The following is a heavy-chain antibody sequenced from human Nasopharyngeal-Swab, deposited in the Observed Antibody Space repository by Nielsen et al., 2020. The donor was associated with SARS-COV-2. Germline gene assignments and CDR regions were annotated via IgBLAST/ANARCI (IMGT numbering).Heavy chain of an antibody. CDR3: ARNALYCRSTSCSLADYYYSYTDV. J-gene: IGHJ6*03. CDR2: INPSGGST. Sequence: WVRQAPGQGLEWMGIINPSGGSTTYAQKFQGRVTMTRDTSTSTVYMELRSLRSEDTAVYFCARNALYCRSTSCSLADYYYSYTDVWGKGTTVTVSS. D-gene: IGHD2-2*01. V-gene: IGHV1-46*01.